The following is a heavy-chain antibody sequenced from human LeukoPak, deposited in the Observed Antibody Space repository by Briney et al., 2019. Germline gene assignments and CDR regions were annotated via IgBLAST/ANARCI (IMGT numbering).Heavy chain of an antibody. J-gene: IGHJ4*02. CDR2: IGRSGGT. CDR1: GFTFSNYA. V-gene: IGHV3-23*01. Sequence: GSLRLSCAASGFTFSNYAMTWLRQAPGRGLEWVSAIGRSGGTYYADSVKGRFTISRDNSKNTLYLQMNSLRAEDTAVYYCARADLGYCSSTSCYPDYWGQGTLVTVSS. D-gene: IGHD2-2*01. CDR3: ARADLGYCSSTSCYPDY.